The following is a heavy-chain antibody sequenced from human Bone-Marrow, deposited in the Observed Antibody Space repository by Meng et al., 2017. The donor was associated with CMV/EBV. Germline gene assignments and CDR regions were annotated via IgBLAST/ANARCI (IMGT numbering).Heavy chain of an antibody. CDR1: GFTVRNSW. J-gene: IGHJ4*02. D-gene: IGHD1-26*01. CDR2: IDNNDGRST. Sequence: EVQLVECGGTLVQPGXSLRLSRRVSGFTVRNSWMHWVRPRSGKGLEWVSRIDNNDGRSTSYADSVRGRFTISRDNAKNTLYLQMDSLRVEDTAVYYCARGVAESLGWEMCYWGQGTLVTVSS. CDR3: ARGVAESLGWEMCY. V-gene: IGHV3-74*01.